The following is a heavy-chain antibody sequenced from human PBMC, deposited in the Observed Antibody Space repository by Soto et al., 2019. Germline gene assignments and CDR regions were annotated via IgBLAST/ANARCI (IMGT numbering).Heavy chain of an antibody. CDR2: IWYDGSNK. CDR1: GFTFSSYG. J-gene: IGHJ6*02. D-gene: IGHD3-22*01. V-gene: IGHV3-33*01. Sequence: GGSLRLSCAASGFTFSSYGMHWVRQAPGKGLEWVAVIWYDGSNKYYADSVKGRFTISRDNSKNTMYLQMNSLRAEDTAVYYCARDFYDSSGYYYDDYYGMDVWGQGTTVTVSS. CDR3: ARDFYDSSGYYYDDYYGMDV.